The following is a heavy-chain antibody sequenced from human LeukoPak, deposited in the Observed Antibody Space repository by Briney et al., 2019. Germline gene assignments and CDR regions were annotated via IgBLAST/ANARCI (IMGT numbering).Heavy chain of an antibody. CDR2: ISYDGSNK. Sequence: GVSLRLSCAASGFTFSSYAMHWVRQAPGKGLEWVAVISYDGSNKYYADSVKGRFTISRDNSKNTLYLQMNSLRAEDTAVYYCAKDNPRSYWGQGTLVTVSS. CDR3: AKDNPRSY. V-gene: IGHV3-30-3*01. J-gene: IGHJ4*02. CDR1: GFTFSSYA.